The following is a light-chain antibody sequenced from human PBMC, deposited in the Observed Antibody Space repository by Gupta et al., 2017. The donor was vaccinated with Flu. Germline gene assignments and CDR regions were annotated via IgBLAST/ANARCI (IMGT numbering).Light chain of an antibody. Sequence: EMVLPPSPATLSFSPGETATLSCSASHSVSSSYLAWYQQKPGQAPRLLIYGASSRATGIPDRFSGSGSGTDFTLTISRLEAEDFAVYYCQQYGSSPLTFGGGTKVEIK. CDR2: GAS. CDR1: HSVSSSY. V-gene: IGKV3-20*01. J-gene: IGKJ4*01. CDR3: QQYGSSPLT.